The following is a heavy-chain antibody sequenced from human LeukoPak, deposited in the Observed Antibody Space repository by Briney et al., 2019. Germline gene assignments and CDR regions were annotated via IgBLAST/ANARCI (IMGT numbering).Heavy chain of an antibody. CDR1: GGTFSSYA. CDR2: ISPKSGVT. CDR3: ARAVGDYYETSVFQAY. Sequence: GASVKVSCKASGGTFSSYAVSWVRQAPGQGLEWMGWISPKSGVTNYAQKFQGRVNMTRDTSISTAYMEVSRLTSDDTALFYCARAVGDYYETSVFQAYWGQGTLVIVSS. D-gene: IGHD3-22*01. J-gene: IGHJ4*02. V-gene: IGHV1-2*02.